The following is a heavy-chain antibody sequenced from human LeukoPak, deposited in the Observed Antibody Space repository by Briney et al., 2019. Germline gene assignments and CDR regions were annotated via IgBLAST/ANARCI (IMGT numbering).Heavy chain of an antibody. CDR1: GFTFSSYA. J-gene: IGHJ4*02. Sequence: PGGSLRLSCAASGFTFSSYAMSWVRQAPGKGLEWIGEINHSGSTNYNPSLKSRVTISVDTSKNQFSLKLSSVTAADTAVYYCARGSLDYWGQGTLVTVSS. CDR3: ARGSLDY. V-gene: IGHV4-34*01. CDR2: INHSGST.